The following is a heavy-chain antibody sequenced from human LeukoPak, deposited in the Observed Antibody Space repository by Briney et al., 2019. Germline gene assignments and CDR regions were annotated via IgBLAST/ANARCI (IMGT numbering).Heavy chain of an antibody. Sequence: ASVNVSCKSSGYSFTTYGIGWVRQAPGQGLEWMGWIFSFNGNTNYAQKFQGRVSMTTDTSTSTAYLELRSLRSDDTAIYFCARRIGTPTDAFDIWGQGTVVTVSS. CDR2: IFSFNGNT. J-gene: IGHJ3*02. CDR1: GYSFTTYG. D-gene: IGHD2-21*01. CDR3: ARRIGTPTDAFDI. V-gene: IGHV1-18*01.